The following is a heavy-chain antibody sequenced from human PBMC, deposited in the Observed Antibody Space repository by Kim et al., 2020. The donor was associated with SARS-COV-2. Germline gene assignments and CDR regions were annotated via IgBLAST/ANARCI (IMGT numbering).Heavy chain of an antibody. D-gene: IGHD3-10*01. V-gene: IGHV3-11*05. CDR1: GFTFNDSY. J-gene: IGHJ4*02. CDR3: ARGGGLSGFFDY. Sequence: GGSLRLSCAASGFTFNDSYMSWIRQAPGKGLEWVSYISSSTGYTNYADSVKGRFTISRDNAKNSLYLQMNSLRAEDTAVYYCARGGGLSGFFDYWGQGIL. CDR2: ISSSTGYT.